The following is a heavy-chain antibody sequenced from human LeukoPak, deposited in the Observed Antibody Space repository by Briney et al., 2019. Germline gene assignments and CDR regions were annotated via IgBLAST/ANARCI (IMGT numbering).Heavy chain of an antibody. Sequence: PSETLSLTCAVSGGSISSGGYSWSWIRQPPGKGLEWIGYIYHSGSTYYNPSLKSRVTISVDRSKNQFSLKLSSVTAADTAVYYCASYDFWSGNPDYWGQGTLVTVSS. CDR2: IYHSGST. CDR1: GGSISSGGYS. J-gene: IGHJ4*02. CDR3: ASYDFWSGNPDY. V-gene: IGHV4-30-2*01. D-gene: IGHD3-3*01.